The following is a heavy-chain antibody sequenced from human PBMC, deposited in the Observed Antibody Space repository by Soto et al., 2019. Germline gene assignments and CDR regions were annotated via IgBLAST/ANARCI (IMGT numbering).Heavy chain of an antibody. Sequence: GGSLRLSCAASGFTFGEYAMHWVRQAPGKGLEWVSGINWNSGDVVYADSVKGRFTISRDNARNSLYLQLNSLRTEDTAFYYCAKGISTSGLFRAFDAWGQGTLVTVSS. D-gene: IGHD6-19*01. CDR1: GFTFGEYA. J-gene: IGHJ4*02. V-gene: IGHV3-9*01. CDR3: AKGISTSGLFRAFDA. CDR2: INWNSGDV.